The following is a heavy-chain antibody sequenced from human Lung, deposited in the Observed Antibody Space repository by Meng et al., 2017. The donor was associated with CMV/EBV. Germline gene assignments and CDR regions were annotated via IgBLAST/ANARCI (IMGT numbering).Heavy chain of an antibody. CDR1: GYPFADYY. CDR3: ARVEGMAARPSD. V-gene: IGHV1-2*06. Sequence: ASXXVSXKASGYPFADYYIHWVRQAPGQGLEWMARISPRSGGTKFAQKFQGRVTMTTDMSTSAAYLELNSLRSDDTAIYYCARVEGMAARPSDGGKGTLVTVSS. J-gene: IGHJ4*02. D-gene: IGHD6-6*01. CDR2: ISPRSGGT.